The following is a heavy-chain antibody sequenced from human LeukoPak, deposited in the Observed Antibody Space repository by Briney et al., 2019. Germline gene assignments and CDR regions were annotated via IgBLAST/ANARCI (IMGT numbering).Heavy chain of an antibody. Sequence: PGGSLRLSCAASGFTFSRYWMYWVRQAPGKGLEWVSAISGSGGSTYYADSVKGRFTISRDNSKNTLYLQMNSLRAEDTAVYYCAKGAGYSSGWLYYFDYWGQGTLVTVSS. CDR2: ISGSGGST. V-gene: IGHV3-23*01. CDR1: GFTFSRYW. CDR3: AKGAGYSSGWLYYFDY. J-gene: IGHJ4*02. D-gene: IGHD6-19*01.